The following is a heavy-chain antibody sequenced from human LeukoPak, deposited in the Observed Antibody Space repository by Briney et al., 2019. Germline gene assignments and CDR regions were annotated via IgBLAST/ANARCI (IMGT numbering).Heavy chain of an antibody. D-gene: IGHD5-12*01. J-gene: IGHJ4*02. CDR1: GFTFSGSA. V-gene: IGHV3-73*01. CDR3: AKEPRKWLPDY. CDR2: IRSKANSYAT. Sequence: GGSLRLSCAASGFTFSGSAMHWVRQASGKGLEWVGRIRSKANSYATAYAASVKGRFTISRDDSKNTAYLQMNSLKTEDTAVYYCAKEPRKWLPDYWGQGTLVTVSS.